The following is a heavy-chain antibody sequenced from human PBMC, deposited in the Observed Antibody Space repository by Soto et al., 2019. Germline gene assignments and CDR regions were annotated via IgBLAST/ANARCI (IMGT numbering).Heavy chain of an antibody. CDR3: ARDLSDYGDYTLSYYFDY. CDR1: GYTFTSYG. V-gene: IGHV1-18*01. J-gene: IGHJ4*02. D-gene: IGHD4-17*01. CDR2: ISAYNGNT. Sequence: ASVKVSCKASGYTFTSYGISWVRQAPGQGLEWMGWISAYNGNTNYAQKLQGRVTMTTDTSTSTAYMELRSLRSDDTAVYYCARDLSDYGDYTLSYYFDYWGQGTLVTVSS.